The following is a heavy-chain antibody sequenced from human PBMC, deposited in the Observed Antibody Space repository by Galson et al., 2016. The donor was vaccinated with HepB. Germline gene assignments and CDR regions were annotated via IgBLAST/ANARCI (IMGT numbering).Heavy chain of an antibody. V-gene: IGHV3-23*01. CDR3: AKVPLGERKVTFGAVRRKKGITFFDH. D-gene: IGHD3-16*01. CDR1: GFSFYSFA. CDR2: ISDSGGNT. Sequence: SLRLSCAASGFSFYSFAMGWVRQAPGKGLEWVSGISDSGGNTWDADSVKGRFIISRDNSKNTLYLQLNRLGAEDTAVYYCAKVPLGERKVTFGAVRRKKGITFFDHWGQRTLVTVSS. J-gene: IGHJ4*02.